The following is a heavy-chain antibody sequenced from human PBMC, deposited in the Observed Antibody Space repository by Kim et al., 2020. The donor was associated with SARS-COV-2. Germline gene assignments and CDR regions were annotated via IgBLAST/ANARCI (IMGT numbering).Heavy chain of an antibody. CDR3: ATHYYGSGSYPPGY. D-gene: IGHD3-10*01. V-gene: IGHV1-69*02. J-gene: IGHJ4*02. Sequence: ARKFQGRVTITADKSTSTAYMELSSLRSEDTAVYYCATHYYGSGSYPPGYWGQGTLVTVSS.